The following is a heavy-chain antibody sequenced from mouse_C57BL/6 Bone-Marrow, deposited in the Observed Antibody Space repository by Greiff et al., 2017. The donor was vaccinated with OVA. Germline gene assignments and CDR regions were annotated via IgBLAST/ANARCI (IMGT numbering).Heavy chain of an antibody. CDR3: ARFFGYYHG. Sequence: QVQLQQSGAELARPGASVKLSCKASGYTFTSYGISWVKQRTGQGLEWIGEIYPRGGNTYYNEKFKGKATLTADKSSSTAYMELRSLTSEDSAVYFCARFFGYYHGWGTGTTVTVSS. D-gene: IGHD2-3*01. CDR1: GYTFTSYG. J-gene: IGHJ1*03. CDR2: IYPRGGNT. V-gene: IGHV1-81*01.